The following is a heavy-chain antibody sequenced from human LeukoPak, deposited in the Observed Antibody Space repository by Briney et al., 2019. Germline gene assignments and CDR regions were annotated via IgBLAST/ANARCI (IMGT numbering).Heavy chain of an antibody. V-gene: IGHV4-34*01. CDR3: ARDEGSGWFDP. D-gene: IGHD3-10*01. Sequence: SETLSLTCAVYGGSFSGYYWSWIRQPPGKGLEWIGEINHSGSTNYNPSLKSRVTISVDTSKNQFSLELSSVTAADTAVYYCARDEGSGWFDPRGQGTLVTVSS. CDR1: GGSFSGYY. CDR2: INHSGST. J-gene: IGHJ5*02.